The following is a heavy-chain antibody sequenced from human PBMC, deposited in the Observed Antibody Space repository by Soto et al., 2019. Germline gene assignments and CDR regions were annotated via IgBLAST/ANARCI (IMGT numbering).Heavy chain of an antibody. J-gene: IGHJ5*02. D-gene: IGHD1-26*01. V-gene: IGHV1-18*01. CDR2: INAYNGNT. CDR3: AMARGSSYWFGP. Sequence: QVQLVQSGAEVKKPGASVKVSCKASGYTFTSYGISWVRQAPGQGLEWMVWINAYNGNTNYAQKLQGRVTMTTDTCSMTDYMELRSVRSADSAVLCCAMARGSSYWFGPWGQGTLVTVSS. CDR1: GYTFTSYG.